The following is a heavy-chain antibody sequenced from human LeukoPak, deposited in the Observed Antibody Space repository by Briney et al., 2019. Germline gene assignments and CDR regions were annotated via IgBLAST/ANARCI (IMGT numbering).Heavy chain of an antibody. CDR2: INPSGGST. CDR3: ASSEMPNSSGWYAFDY. Sequence: ASVKVSCKASGYTFTSYYMHWVRQAPGQGLEWMGIINPSGGSTSYAQKFQGRVTMTRDTSTSTVYMELSSLRSEDTAVYYCASSEMPNSSGWYAFDYWGQGTPVTVSS. J-gene: IGHJ4*02. D-gene: IGHD6-19*01. V-gene: IGHV1-46*01. CDR1: GYTFTSYY.